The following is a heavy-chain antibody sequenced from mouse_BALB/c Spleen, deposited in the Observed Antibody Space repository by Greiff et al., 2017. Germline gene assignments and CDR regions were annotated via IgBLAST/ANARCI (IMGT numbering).Heavy chain of an antibody. CDR1: GYTFTSYW. Sequence: LQQPGSELVRPGASVKLSCTASGYTFTSYWILWVKQRPGHGLEWIGNIYPGSGCTNYDEKFKSKGTLTVDTSSSTAYMHLSSLTSEDSAVYYCTREDMNKERRLADWGQGTLVTVAA. CDR2: IYPGSGCT. J-gene: IGHJ3*01. CDR3: TREDMNKERRLAD. D-gene: IGHD2-3*01. V-gene: IGHV1S22*01.